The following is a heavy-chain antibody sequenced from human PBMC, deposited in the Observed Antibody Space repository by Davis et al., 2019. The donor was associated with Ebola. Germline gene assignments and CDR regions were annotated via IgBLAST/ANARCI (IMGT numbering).Heavy chain of an antibody. J-gene: IGHJ3*02. CDR2: ISSSSSYI. Sequence: GESLKFSCAASGFTFSSYSMNWVRQAPGKGLEWVSSISSSSSYIYYADSVKGRFTISRDNAKNSLYLQMNSLRAEDTAVYYCAKDHSYDSSGYFLRGAFDIWGQGTMVTVSS. D-gene: IGHD3-22*01. CDR3: AKDHSYDSSGYFLRGAFDI. CDR1: GFTFSSYS. V-gene: IGHV3-21*01.